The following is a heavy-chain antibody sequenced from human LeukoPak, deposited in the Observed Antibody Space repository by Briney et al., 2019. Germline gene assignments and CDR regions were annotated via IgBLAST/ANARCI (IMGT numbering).Heavy chain of an antibody. J-gene: IGHJ4*02. CDR2: INPNSGGT. D-gene: IGHD3-22*01. CDR1: GYTFTGYY. V-gene: IGHV1-2*02. CDR3: ARDLEYYYDSSGYYYSD. Sequence: ASAKVSCKASGYTFTGYYMHWVRQAPGQGLEWMGWINPNSGGTNYAQKFQGRVTMTRDTSISTAYMELSRLRSDDTAVYYCARDLEYYYDSSGYYYSDWGQGTLVTVS.